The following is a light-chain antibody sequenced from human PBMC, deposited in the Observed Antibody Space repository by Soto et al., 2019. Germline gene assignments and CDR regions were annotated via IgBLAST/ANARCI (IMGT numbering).Light chain of an antibody. V-gene: IGKV3-20*01. CDR2: GAS. CDR1: QSVSSSY. Sequence: EIVLTQSPGTLSLSPGERATLSCRASQSVSSSYLAWYQQKPGQAPRLLIYGASSRATGIPDRFSGSGSGTDCTLTISRLEPEDFAVYYCQQYGSSPVTFGQGTQVEIK. J-gene: IGKJ1*01. CDR3: QQYGSSPVT.